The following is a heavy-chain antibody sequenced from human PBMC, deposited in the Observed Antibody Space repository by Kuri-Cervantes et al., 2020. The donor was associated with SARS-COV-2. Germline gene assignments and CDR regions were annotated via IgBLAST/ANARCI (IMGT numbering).Heavy chain of an antibody. CDR3: AREGYSSGWSGPYFGY. D-gene: IGHD6-19*01. CDR1: GYTFTSYG. V-gene: IGHV1-69*13. Sequence: SVKVSCKASGYTFTSYGISWVRQAPGQGLEWMGRIIPIFGTANYAQKFQGRVTITADESTSTAYMELSSPRFEDTAVYYCAREGYSSGWSGPYFGYWGQGTLVTVSS. CDR2: IIPIFGTA. J-gene: IGHJ4*02.